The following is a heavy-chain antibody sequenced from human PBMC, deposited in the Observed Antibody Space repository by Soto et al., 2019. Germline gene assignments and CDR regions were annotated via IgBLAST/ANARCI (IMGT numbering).Heavy chain of an antibody. D-gene: IGHD3-22*01. J-gene: IGHJ6*02. CDR1: GYTFTSYY. Sequence: GASVKVSCKASGYTFTSYYMHWVRQAPGQGLEWMGIINPSGGSTSYAQKFQGRVTMTRDTSTSTVYMELSSLRSEDTAVYYCASLDSSGPPQAYYYYGMDVWGQGTTVTVSS. CDR2: INPSGGST. V-gene: IGHV1-46*01. CDR3: ASLDSSGPPQAYYYYGMDV.